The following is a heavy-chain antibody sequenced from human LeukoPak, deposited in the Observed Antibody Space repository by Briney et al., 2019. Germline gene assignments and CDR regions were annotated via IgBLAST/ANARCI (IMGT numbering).Heavy chain of an antibody. Sequence: SETLSLTCTVSGGSISSYYWSWIRQPAGKGLEWIGRIYTSGSTNYNPSLKSRVTISVDKSKSQFSLKLSSVTAADTAVYYCATQQLVPSPFDYWGQGTLVTVSS. J-gene: IGHJ4*02. CDR2: IYTSGST. CDR1: GGSISSYY. D-gene: IGHD6-13*01. V-gene: IGHV4-4*07. CDR3: ATQQLVPSPFDY.